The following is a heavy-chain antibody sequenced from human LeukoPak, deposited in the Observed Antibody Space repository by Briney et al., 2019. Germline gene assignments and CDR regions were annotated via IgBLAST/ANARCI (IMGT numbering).Heavy chain of an antibody. J-gene: IGHJ1*01. CDR3: ARDVGYYDSSGYGAEYFQH. D-gene: IGHD3-22*01. V-gene: IGHV4-39*07. CDR1: GGSISSSSYY. Sequence: SETLSLTCTVSGGSISSSSYYWGWIRQPPGKGLEWIGSIYYSGSTYYNPSLKSRVTMSVDTSKNQFSLKLSSVTAADTAVYYCARDVGYYDSSGYGAEYFQHWGQGTLVTVSS. CDR2: IYYSGST.